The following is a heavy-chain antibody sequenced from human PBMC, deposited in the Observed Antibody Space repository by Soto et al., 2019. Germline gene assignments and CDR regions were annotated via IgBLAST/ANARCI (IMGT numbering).Heavy chain of an antibody. J-gene: IGHJ5*02. D-gene: IGHD2-8*01. Sequence: PSETLSLTCTVSGGSISSYYWSWIRQPPGKGLEWIGYIYYSGSTNYNPSLKSRVTISVDTSKNQFSLKLSSVTAADTAVYYCARHSVDILPNWFDPWGRGTLVTVSS. CDR2: IYYSGST. CDR1: GGSISSYY. CDR3: ARHSVDILPNWFDP. V-gene: IGHV4-59*08.